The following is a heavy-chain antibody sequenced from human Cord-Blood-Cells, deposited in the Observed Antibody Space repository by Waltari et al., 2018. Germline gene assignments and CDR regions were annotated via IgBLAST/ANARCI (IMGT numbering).Heavy chain of an antibody. J-gene: IGHJ4*02. CDR2: ISYDETNK. CDR3: ARGDGDLDY. CDR1: GFTLRSYS. Sequence: QVQLVESGGGVVQPGRCLRLSCAASGFTLRSYSMLWVCQAPRWGRQARGKGVGCVSVISYDETNKYDADSVKGRFTISRDNSKNTLYLQMSSLRAEDTAVYYCARGDGDLDYWGQGTLVTVSS. D-gene: IGHD7-27*01. V-gene: IGHV3-30*04.